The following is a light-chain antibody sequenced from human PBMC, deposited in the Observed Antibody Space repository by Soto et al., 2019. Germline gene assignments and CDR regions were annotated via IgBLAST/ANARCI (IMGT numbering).Light chain of an antibody. Sequence: EIVLTQSPGTLSLSPGERATLSCRASQSVSSSYLAWYQQKPGQAPRLLIYGVSSRATGIPDRFSGSGSGTDFTLTISRLEPEDFAVYYCQQYGSPKTFGQGTKVEI. CDR2: GVS. CDR1: QSVSSSY. CDR3: QQYGSPKT. V-gene: IGKV3-20*01. J-gene: IGKJ1*01.